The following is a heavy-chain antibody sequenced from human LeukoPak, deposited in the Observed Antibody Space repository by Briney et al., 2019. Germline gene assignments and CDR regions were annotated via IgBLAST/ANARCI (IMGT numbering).Heavy chain of an antibody. CDR3: AKGRLAVAGPNYYYYGMDV. J-gene: IGHJ6*02. CDR1: GFTFSSYG. D-gene: IGHD6-19*01. V-gene: IGHV3-30*18. CDR2: ISYDGSNK. Sequence: GGSLRLSCAASGFTFSSYGMHWVRQASGKGLEWVAVISYDGSNKYYADSVKGRFTISRDNSKNTLYLQMNSLRAEDTAVYYCAKGRLAVAGPNYYYYGMDVWGQGTTVTVSS.